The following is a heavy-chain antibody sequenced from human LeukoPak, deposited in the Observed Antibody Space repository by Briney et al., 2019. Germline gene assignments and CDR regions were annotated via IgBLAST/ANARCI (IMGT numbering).Heavy chain of an antibody. D-gene: IGHD6-13*01. J-gene: IGHJ4*02. CDR3: ARDAGSSWTDFDY. V-gene: IGHV3-11*01. CDR2: ISSSGSTI. Sequence: GGSLRLSCAASGFTFSDYYMSWIRQGPGKGLEWVSYISSSGSTIYYADSVKGRFTISRDNAKNSLYLQMNSLRAEDTAVYYCARDAGSSWTDFDYWGQGTLVTVSS. CDR1: GFTFSDYY.